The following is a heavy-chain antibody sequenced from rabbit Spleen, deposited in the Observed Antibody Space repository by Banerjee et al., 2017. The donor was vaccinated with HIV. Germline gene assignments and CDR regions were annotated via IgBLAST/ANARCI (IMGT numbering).Heavy chain of an antibody. CDR1: GFSFSTTYY. CDR2: IYGDSGGST. Sequence: QSLEESGGDLVKPGASLTLTCTASGFSFSTTYYMCWVRQAPGKGLESIACIYGDSGGSTWYASWATGRFTISTTSSTTVTLQLTSLTAADTATYFCARDLDGVIGWNFGWWGPGTLSPS. CDR3: ARDLDGVIGWNFGW. J-gene: IGHJ6*01. D-gene: IGHD4-1*01. V-gene: IGHV1S40*01.